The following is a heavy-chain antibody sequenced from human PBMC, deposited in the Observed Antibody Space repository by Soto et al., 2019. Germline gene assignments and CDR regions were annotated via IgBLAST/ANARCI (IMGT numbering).Heavy chain of an antibody. V-gene: IGHV3-30-3*01. J-gene: IGHJ4*02. CDR2: TSYDGSDI. Sequence: GGSLRLSCAASGFTFSNYAMHWVRQAPGKGLEWVALTSYDGSDIYYAASVKGRFTISRDNPKNTLYLQMNSLKAEDTAVYFCARDSTPSTLYSYGPFVYWGQGALVTVSS. CDR1: GFTFSNYA. D-gene: IGHD5-18*01. CDR3: ARDSTPSTLYSYGPFVY.